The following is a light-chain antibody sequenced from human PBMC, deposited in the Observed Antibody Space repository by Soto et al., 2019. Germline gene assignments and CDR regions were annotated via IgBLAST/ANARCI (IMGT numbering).Light chain of an antibody. J-gene: IGKJ1*01. CDR2: GAS. CDR1: QSVSDSY. V-gene: IGKV3-20*01. Sequence: EIVLTQSPGTLSLSPGERATLSCRASQSVSDSYLAWYQQKPGQAPRVLIYGASSRATGVPDRFSASGSGPDFTLTISRLEPEDFAVYYCQHYGSSQWTFGQGTRVEIK. CDR3: QHYGSSQWT.